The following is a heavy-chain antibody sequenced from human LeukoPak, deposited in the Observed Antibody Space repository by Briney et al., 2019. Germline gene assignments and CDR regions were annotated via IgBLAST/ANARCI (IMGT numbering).Heavy chain of an antibody. D-gene: IGHD3-22*01. CDR2: INPNSGGT. V-gene: IGHV1-2*02. CDR1: GYTLTGYY. J-gene: IGHJ3*02. Sequence: ASVKVSCKASGYTLTGYYMHWVRQAPGQGLEWMGWINPNSGGTNYAQKFQGRVTMTRDTSISTAYMELSRLRSDDTAVYYCARVGYYDSSYAFDIWGQGTMVTVSS. CDR3: ARVGYYDSSYAFDI.